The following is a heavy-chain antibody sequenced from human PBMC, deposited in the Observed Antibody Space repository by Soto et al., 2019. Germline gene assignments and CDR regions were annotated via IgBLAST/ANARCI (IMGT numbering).Heavy chain of an antibody. V-gene: IGHV3-53*01. J-gene: IGHJ5*02. D-gene: IGHD4-17*01. CDR3: ARAYGGNPALFDP. CDR1: GFTVCSDY. Sequence: EVPLVESGGGLIQPGGSLRLSCAASGFTVCSDYMSWVRQAPGKGLEWVSVIYTGGSTYYADSVKGRFTFSRDNSKNTLYLQMSSLRAEDTAVYYCARAYGGNPALFDPWGQGTLVTVSS. CDR2: IYTGGST.